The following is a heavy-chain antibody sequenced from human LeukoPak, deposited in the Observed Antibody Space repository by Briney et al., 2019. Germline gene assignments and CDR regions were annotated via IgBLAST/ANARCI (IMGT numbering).Heavy chain of an antibody. J-gene: IGHJ6*02. CDR3: VKDRPCDTCMPMDA. Sequence: GGSLRLSCAASGFTFSGYSMSWVRQAPGEALEWVAGLGRTGEYTYYAHSVKGRFTISRDNSKDTVSLQMNSLRVEDSAIYYCVKDRPCDTCMPMDAWGQGTTVTVSS. CDR2: LGRTGEYT. V-gene: IGHV3-23*01. D-gene: IGHD2-2*01. CDR1: GFTFSGYS.